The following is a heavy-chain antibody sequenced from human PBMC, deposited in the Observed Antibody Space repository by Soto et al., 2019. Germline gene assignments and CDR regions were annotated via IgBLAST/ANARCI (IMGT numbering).Heavy chain of an antibody. Sequence: GGSLRLSCAASGFTFSSYAMSWVRQAPGKGLEWVSAISGSGGSTYYADSVKGRFTISRDNSKNTLYLQMNSLRAEDTAVYYCAKDLRDCSSTSCYYYYYYMDVWGKGTTVTVSS. V-gene: IGHV3-23*01. D-gene: IGHD2-2*01. CDR2: ISGSGGST. CDR3: AKDLRDCSSTSCYYYYYYMDV. J-gene: IGHJ6*03. CDR1: GFTFSSYA.